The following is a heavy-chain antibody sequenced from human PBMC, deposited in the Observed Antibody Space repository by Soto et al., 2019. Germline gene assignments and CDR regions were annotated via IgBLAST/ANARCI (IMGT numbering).Heavy chain of an antibody. D-gene: IGHD2-2*03. CDR2: ISAYNGNT. Sequence: QVQLVQSGAEVKKPGASVKVSCKASGYTFTSYGISWVRQAPGQGLEWMGWISAYNGNTNYAQKLQGRVTMTTDTSTSTAYMELRSMRSDDTAVYYCARDGYCISTSCYDNWFDPWGQGTLVTVSS. CDR3: ARDGYCISTSCYDNWFDP. J-gene: IGHJ5*02. CDR1: GYTFTSYG. V-gene: IGHV1-18*01.